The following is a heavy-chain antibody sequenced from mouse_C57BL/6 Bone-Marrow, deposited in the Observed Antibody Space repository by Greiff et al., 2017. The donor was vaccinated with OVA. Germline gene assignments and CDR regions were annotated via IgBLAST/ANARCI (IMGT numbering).Heavy chain of an antibody. V-gene: IGHV2-2*01. CDR1: GFSLTSYG. Sequence: VQVVESGPGLVQPSQSLSITCTVSGFSLTSYGVHWVRQSPGKGLEWLGVIWSGGSTDYNAAFISRLSISKDNSKSQVFCKMNSLQADDTAIYYCARIRDTTDWFAYWGQGTLVTVSA. CDR3: ARIRDTTDWFAY. CDR2: IWSGGST. D-gene: IGHD1-1*01. J-gene: IGHJ3*01.